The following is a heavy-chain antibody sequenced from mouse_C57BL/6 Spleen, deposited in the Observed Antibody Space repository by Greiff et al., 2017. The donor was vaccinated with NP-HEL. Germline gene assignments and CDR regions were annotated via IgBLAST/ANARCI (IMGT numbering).Heavy chain of an antibody. D-gene: IGHD2-3*01. CDR3: ARHDADYFDY. Sequence: DVHLVESGGGLVQPGGSLKLSCAASGFTFSDYGMAWVRQAPRKGPEWVAFISNLAYSIYYADTVTGRFTISRENAKNTLYLEMSSLRSEDTAMYYCARHDADYFDYWGQGTTLTVSS. CDR2: ISNLAYSI. CDR1: GFTFSDYG. J-gene: IGHJ2*01. V-gene: IGHV5-15*01.